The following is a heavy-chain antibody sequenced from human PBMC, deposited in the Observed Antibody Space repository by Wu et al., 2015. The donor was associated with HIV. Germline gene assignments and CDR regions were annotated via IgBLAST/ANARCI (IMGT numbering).Heavy chain of an antibody. V-gene: IGHV1-2*02. CDR1: GYTFTGYY. D-gene: IGHD6-13*01. Sequence: QVQLVQSGAEVKKPGASVKVSCKASGYTFTGYYMHWVRQAPGQGLEWMGWINPNSGGTNYAQKFQGRVTMTRDTSISTAYMELSRLRSDDTAVYYCARRGLPYSSSWYNWFRPRGAREPWSPSP. CDR3: ARRGLPYSSSWYNWFRPR. CDR2: INPNSGGT. J-gene: IGHJ5*02.